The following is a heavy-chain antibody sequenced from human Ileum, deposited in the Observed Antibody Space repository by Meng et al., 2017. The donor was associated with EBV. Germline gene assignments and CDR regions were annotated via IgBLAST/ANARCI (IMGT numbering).Heavy chain of an antibody. J-gene: IGHJ4*02. CDR2: IYYSGTT. D-gene: IGHD1-26*01. CDR3: ASRELAPFDY. Sequence: QLQLAESGPGLVKHSETLSLTCSVSGGSFSSRKYYWGWIRQPPGKALEWIASIYYSGTTYYNPSLQSRVSISVDKSKNQVSLNMTSMTAADTAVYYCASRELAPFDYWGQGTLVTVSS. CDR1: GGSFSSRKYY. V-gene: IGHV4-39*07.